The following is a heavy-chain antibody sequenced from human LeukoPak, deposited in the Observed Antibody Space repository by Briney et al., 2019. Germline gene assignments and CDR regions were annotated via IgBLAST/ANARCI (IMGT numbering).Heavy chain of an antibody. Sequence: GESLRLSCAASGFTFSSYAMSWVRQAPGKGLEWVSAISGSGGSTYYADSVKGRFTISRDNSKNTLYLQMNSLRAEDTAVYYCAKDLGGATVTTSGSFDYWGQGTLVTVSS. J-gene: IGHJ4*02. CDR1: GFTFSSYA. D-gene: IGHD4-17*01. CDR3: AKDLGGATVTTSGSFDY. CDR2: ISGSGGST. V-gene: IGHV3-23*01.